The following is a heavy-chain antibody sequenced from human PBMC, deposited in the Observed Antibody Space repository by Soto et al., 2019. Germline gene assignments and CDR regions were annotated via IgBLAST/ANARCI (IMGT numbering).Heavy chain of an antibody. V-gene: IGHV3-48*02. CDR3: AREFFYDY. J-gene: IGHJ4*02. CDR2: ISSSSTI. D-gene: IGHD3-3*01. Sequence: GGSLSLSCAASGFHFSNYNMNWVRQAPGKGLEWVSYISSSSTIYYADSVKGRFTISRDNAKNSLYLQMNSLRDDDTAVYYCAREFFYDYWGQGTLVTVSS. CDR1: GFHFSNYN.